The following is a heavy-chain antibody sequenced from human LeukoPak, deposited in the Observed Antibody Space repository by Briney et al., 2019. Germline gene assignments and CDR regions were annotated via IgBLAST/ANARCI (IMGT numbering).Heavy chain of an antibody. CDR2: NSAYNGNT. V-gene: IGHV1-18*01. D-gene: IGHD2-2*01. Sequence: ASVKVSCKASGYTFTSYGISWVRQAPGQGLEWMGWNSAYNGNTNYAQKLQGRVTMTTDTSTSTAYMELRSLRSDDTAVYYCARGRYCSSISCYPHGALDIWGQGTMVTVSS. CDR1: GYTFTSYG. CDR3: ARGRYCSSISCYPHGALDI. J-gene: IGHJ3*02.